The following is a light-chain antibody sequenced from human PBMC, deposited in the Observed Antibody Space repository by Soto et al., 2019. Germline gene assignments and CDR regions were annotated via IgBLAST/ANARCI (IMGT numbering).Light chain of an antibody. Sequence: DIQMTQSPSSLSASVGDRVTITCQASQDISNYLNWYQQKPGKPPNLLIYDASTSKSGVPSRFSGSRSGTNFTFTITSLQPEDIATYYCQQFHNFPPIFGPGTKV. J-gene: IGKJ3*01. CDR2: DAS. V-gene: IGKV1-33*01. CDR3: QQFHNFPPI. CDR1: QDISNY.